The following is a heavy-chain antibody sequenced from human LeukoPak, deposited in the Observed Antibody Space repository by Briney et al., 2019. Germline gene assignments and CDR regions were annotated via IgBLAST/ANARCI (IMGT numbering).Heavy chain of an antibody. CDR1: GGTFSSYA. V-gene: IGHV1-69*04. CDR3: ATNWNDGCFDY. CDR2: IIPILGIA. J-gene: IGHJ4*02. D-gene: IGHD1-20*01. Sequence: SVKVSCKASGGTFSSYAISWVRQAPGQGLAWMGRIIPILGIANYAQKFQGRVTITADKSTSTAYMELSSLRSEDTAVYYCATNWNDGCFDYWGQGTLVTVSS.